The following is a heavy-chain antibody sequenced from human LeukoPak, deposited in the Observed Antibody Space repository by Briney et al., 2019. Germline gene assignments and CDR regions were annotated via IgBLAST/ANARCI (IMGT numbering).Heavy chain of an antibody. CDR1: GGSIRDTTYY. Sequence: PSETLSLTCTVSGGSIRDTTYYWGWIRQPPGKGLEWIGEINHSGSTNYNPSLKSRVTISVDTSKNQFSLKLSSVTAADTAVYYCARGERAYRRRDAFDVWGQGTMVTVSS. CDR2: INHSGST. CDR3: ARGERAYRRRDAFDV. D-gene: IGHD5-18*01. J-gene: IGHJ3*01. V-gene: IGHV4-39*07.